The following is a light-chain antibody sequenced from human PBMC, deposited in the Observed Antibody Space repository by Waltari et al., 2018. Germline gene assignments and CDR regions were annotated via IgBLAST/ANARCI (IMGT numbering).Light chain of an antibody. CDR2: DAS. Sequence: IRMTQSPSSLHASVGDTATITCQASQDITIFLNWYQQKPGKAPNLLIYDASKQERGVPSRISGSGSGTVFTFTIGDLQPEDVATYFCQQYDNLPLTFGGGTKVEIK. CDR3: QQYDNLPLT. V-gene: IGKV1-33*01. CDR1: QDITIF. J-gene: IGKJ4*01.